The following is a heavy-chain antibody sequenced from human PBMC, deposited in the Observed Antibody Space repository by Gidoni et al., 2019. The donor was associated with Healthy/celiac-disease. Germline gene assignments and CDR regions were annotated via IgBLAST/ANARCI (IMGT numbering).Heavy chain of an antibody. V-gene: IGHV4-34*01. CDR1: GGSFGGYY. CDR3: ARVITMVQGVHYYFDY. D-gene: IGHD3-10*01. J-gene: IGHJ4*02. Sequence: QVLLQQWGAGLLKPLAILAPTVAVYGGSFGGYYWSWIRQPPGKGLEWIGEINHSGSTNYNPSLKSRVTISVDTSKNQFSLKLSSVTAADTAVYYCARVITMVQGVHYYFDYWGQGTLVTVSS. CDR2: INHSGST.